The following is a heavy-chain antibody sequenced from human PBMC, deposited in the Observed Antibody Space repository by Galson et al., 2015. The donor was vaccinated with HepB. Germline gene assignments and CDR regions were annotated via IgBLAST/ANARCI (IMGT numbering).Heavy chain of an antibody. D-gene: IGHD2-15*01. CDR1: GDSVSSNSAA. CDR2: TYYRSKWYN. J-gene: IGHJ4*02. Sequence: CAISGDSVSSNSAAWNWIRQSPSRGLEWLGRTYYRSKWYNDYAVSVKSRITINPVTSKNQFSLQLNSVTPEDTAVYYCARLPTVCSGGSCYSRFDYWGQGTLVTVSS. CDR3: ARLPTVCSGGSCYSRFDY. V-gene: IGHV6-1*01.